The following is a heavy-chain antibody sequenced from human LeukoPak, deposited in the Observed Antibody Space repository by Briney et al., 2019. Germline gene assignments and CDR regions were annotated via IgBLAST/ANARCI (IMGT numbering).Heavy chain of an antibody. D-gene: IGHD6-13*01. CDR1: GFTFSSYA. CDR2: ISGSGGST. Sequence: GGSLRLSCAASGFTFSSYAMSLVRQAPGKGLEWVSAISGSGGSTYYADSVKCRFTISRDNSKNKLYLQMNSPRAEDTAVYCCAKDRPIAAAWEDYWGQGTLVTVSS. J-gene: IGHJ4*02. CDR3: AKDRPIAAAWEDY. V-gene: IGHV3-23*01.